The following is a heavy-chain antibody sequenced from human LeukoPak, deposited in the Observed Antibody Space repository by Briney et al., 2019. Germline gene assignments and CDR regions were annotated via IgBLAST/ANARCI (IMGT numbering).Heavy chain of an antibody. J-gene: IGHJ4*02. CDR1: GFTFSSYA. D-gene: IGHD6-19*01. CDR3: ARALAVAGPFDY. Sequence: GGSLRLSCAASGFTFSSYAMHWVRQAPGKGLEWVAVISYDGSNKYYADSVKGRFTISRDNSKNTLYLQMNSLRAEDTAVYYCARALAVAGPFDYWGQGTLATVSS. CDR2: ISYDGSNK. V-gene: IGHV3-30-3*01.